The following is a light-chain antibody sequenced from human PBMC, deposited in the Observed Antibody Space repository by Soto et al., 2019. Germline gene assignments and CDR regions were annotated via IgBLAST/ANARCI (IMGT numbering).Light chain of an antibody. CDR3: SSYTSSGTPLDV. CDR2: DDS. CDR1: SSDVGGYNY. V-gene: IGLV2-14*01. Sequence: QAVLTQPASVSGSPGQSITISCTGTSSDVGGYNYVSWYQQHPGKAPKLMIYDDSNRPSGVSNRFSGYKSGNTASLTISGLQAEDEADYYCSSYTSSGTPLDVFGTGTKLTVL. J-gene: IGLJ1*01.